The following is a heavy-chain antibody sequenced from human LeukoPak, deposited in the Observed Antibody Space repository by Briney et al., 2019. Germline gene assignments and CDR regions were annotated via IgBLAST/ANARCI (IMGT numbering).Heavy chain of an antibody. D-gene: IGHD2-15*01. CDR2: IYHSGST. J-gene: IGHJ6*04. Sequence: SETLSLTCAVSDYSISSGYYWGWIRQPPGKGLEWIGSIYHSGSTYYNPSLKSRVTISVDTSKNQFSLKLSSVTAADTAVYYCARDSLAQALGYPGYYYGMDVWGKGTTVTVSS. CDR3: ARDSLAQALGYPGYYYGMDV. V-gene: IGHV4-38-2*02. CDR1: DYSISSGYY.